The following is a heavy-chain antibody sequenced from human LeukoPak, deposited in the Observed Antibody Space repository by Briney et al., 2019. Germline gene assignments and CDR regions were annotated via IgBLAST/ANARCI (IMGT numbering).Heavy chain of an antibody. V-gene: IGHV3-48*03. Sequence: PGGALRLSCAGSGFTFSSYEMNGVGQAPGKGLEGVSYISISVITIYYPDSVKGRFTISRDNPKNSLYLQMNSLRAEDTAVYYCARKRLNSYSSSWYWFDPWGQGTLVTASS. CDR1: GFTFSSYE. D-gene: IGHD6-13*01. CDR3: ARKRLNSYSSSWYWFDP. J-gene: IGHJ5*02. CDR2: ISISVITI.